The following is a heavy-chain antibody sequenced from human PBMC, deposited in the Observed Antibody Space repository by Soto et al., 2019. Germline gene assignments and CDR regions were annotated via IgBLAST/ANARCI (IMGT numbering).Heavy chain of an antibody. V-gene: IGHV4-34*01. CDR3: ARGVGVATIYGIDY. CDR2: INHSGST. CDR1: GGSFSGYY. Sequence: SETLSLTCAVYGGSFSGYYWSLIRQPPGKGLEWIGEINHSGSTNYNPSLKSRVTISVDTSKNQFSLKLSSVTAADTAVYYCARGVGVATIYGIDYWGQGTLVTVSS. D-gene: IGHD5-12*01. J-gene: IGHJ4*02.